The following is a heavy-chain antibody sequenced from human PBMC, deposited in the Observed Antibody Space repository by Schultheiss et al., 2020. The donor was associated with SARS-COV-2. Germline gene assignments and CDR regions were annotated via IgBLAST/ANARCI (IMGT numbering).Heavy chain of an antibody. J-gene: IGHJ4*02. CDR2: INHSGST. CDR3: ARVTDGYNPAFDY. D-gene: IGHD5-24*01. Sequence: SETLSLTCTVSGGSISSSSYYWSWIRQPPGKGLEWIGEINHSGSTNYNPSLKSRVTMSVDTSKNQFSLKLSSVTAADTAVYYCARVTDGYNPAFDYWGQGTLVTVSS. CDR1: GGSISSSSYY. V-gene: IGHV4-39*07.